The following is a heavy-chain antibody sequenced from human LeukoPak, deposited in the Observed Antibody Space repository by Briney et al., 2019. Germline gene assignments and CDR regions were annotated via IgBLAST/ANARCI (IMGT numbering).Heavy chain of an antibody. CDR2: ISACNGNT. CDR3: AREQFVYSYGIRGFDY. Sequence: ASVKVSCKASGYTFTSYGISWVRQAPGQGLEWMGWISACNGNTNYAQKLQGRVTMTTDTSTSTAYMELRSLRSDDTAVYYCAREQFVYSYGIRGFDYWGQGTLVTVSS. V-gene: IGHV1-18*01. D-gene: IGHD5-18*01. CDR1: GYTFTSYG. J-gene: IGHJ4*02.